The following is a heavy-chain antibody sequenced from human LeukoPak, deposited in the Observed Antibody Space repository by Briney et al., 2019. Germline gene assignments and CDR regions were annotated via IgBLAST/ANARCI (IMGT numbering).Heavy chain of an antibody. J-gene: IGHJ6*03. D-gene: IGHD3-3*01. V-gene: IGHV1-69*05. CDR3: ARVNRSLEFYYYYMDV. CDR2: IIPILSTT. CDR1: GGTLSSYT. Sequence: ASAKVSCKASGGTLSSYTLSWVRQAPGQGLEWMGGIIPILSTTDYAQKFQGRVTITTDESTSTAYMELSSLRSEDTAVYYCARVNRSLEFYYYYMDVWGKGTTVTVSS.